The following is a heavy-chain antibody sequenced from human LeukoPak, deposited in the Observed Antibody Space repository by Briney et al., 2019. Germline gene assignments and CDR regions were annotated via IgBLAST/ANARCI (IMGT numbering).Heavy chain of an antibody. Sequence: GASVKVSCKASGYTFTSYYMHWVRQAPGQGLEWMGIINPSGGSTSYAQKFQGRVTMTRDTSTSTVYMELSSLRSEGTAVYYCARDPPFGEAETDYFDYWGQGTLVTVSS. V-gene: IGHV1-46*01. D-gene: IGHD3-10*01. J-gene: IGHJ4*02. CDR2: INPSGGST. CDR3: ARDPPFGEAETDYFDY. CDR1: GYTFTSYY.